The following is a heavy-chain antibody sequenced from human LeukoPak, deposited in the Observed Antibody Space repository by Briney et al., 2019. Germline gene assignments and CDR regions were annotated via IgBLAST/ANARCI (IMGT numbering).Heavy chain of an antibody. V-gene: IGHV3-23*01. CDR1: GFTFSTYA. J-gene: IGHJ3*02. CDR2: ISGSGATT. Sequence: GGSLRLSCAASGFTFSTYAMSWVRQAPGKGLEWVSGISGSGATTYSADSAKGRFTISRDNSKNTLYVQMNSLRAEDTAVYYCAKSVGIIRRGAFDIWGQGTMVTVSS. D-gene: IGHD3-10*01. CDR3: AKSVGIIRRGAFDI.